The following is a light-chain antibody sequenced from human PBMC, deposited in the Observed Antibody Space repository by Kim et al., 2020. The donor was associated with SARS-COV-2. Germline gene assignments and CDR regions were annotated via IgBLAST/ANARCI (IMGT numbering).Light chain of an antibody. CDR1: TSDVGGYNF. Sequence: GQSITISCTGTTSDVGGYNFVSWYQQHPGKAPKLMIYDVSYRPSGVSSRFSGSKSGNTASLTISGLQAEDEADYYCSSYSNTNSLLFGGGTQLTVL. CDR2: DVS. V-gene: IGLV2-14*03. CDR3: SSYSNTNSLL. J-gene: IGLJ3*02.